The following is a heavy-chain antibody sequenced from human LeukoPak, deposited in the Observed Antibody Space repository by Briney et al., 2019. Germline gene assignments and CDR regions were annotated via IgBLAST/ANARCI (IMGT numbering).Heavy chain of an antibody. CDR1: GYTFTSYG. CDR2: ISAYNGNT. CDR3: ARVKRFMVRGVNDAFDI. J-gene: IGHJ3*02. Sequence: ASVKVSCKASGYTFTSYGISWVRQAPGQGLEWMGWISAYNGNTNYAQKLQGRVTMTTDTSTSTAYMELSSLRSEDTAVYYCARVKRFMVRGVNDAFDIWGQGTMVTVSS. V-gene: IGHV1-18*01. D-gene: IGHD3-10*01.